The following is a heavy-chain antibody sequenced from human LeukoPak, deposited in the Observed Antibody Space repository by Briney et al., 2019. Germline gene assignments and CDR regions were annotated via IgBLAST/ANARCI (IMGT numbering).Heavy chain of an antibody. CDR3: ARDSPYSDYLIGGAFNI. CDR2: ISANGGST. CDR1: GFTFNNYA. J-gene: IGHJ3*02. Sequence: AGGSLRLSCAASGFTFNNYAMNWVRQAPGKGLEWVSAISANGGSTYYADSVKGRFTISRGSSKNTLYLQMNSLRAEDTAVYYCARDSPYSDYLIGGAFNIWGQGTMVTVSS. D-gene: IGHD4-11*01. V-gene: IGHV3-23*01.